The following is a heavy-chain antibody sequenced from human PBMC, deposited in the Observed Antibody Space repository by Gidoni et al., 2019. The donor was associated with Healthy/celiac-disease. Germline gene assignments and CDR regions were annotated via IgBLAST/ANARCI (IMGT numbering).Heavy chain of an antibody. J-gene: IGHJ4*02. CDR3: AGLKRWLQFDY. CDR2: ISYDGSNK. D-gene: IGHD5-12*01. V-gene: IGHV3-30*04. Sequence: QVQLVESGGGVVQPGRSLRLSCAASGFTFSSYAMHWVGQAPGKGLEWVAVISYDGSNKYYADSVKGRFTISRDNSKNTLYLQMNSLRAEDTAVYYCAGLKRWLQFDYWGQGTLVTVSS. CDR1: GFTFSSYA.